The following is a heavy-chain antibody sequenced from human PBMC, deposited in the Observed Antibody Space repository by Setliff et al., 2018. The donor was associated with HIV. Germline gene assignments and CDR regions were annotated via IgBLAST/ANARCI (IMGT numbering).Heavy chain of an antibody. CDR1: GFTFSSYW. D-gene: IGHD3-22*01. V-gene: IGHV3-74*01. Sequence: GSLRLSCVASGFTFSSYWMHWVRQVPGKGLVWVSRINSYGGSSTYADSVNGRFTISRDNAKNTMYLEMNSLRAEDTAVYYCARDTEMITTTDAFDIWGQGTMVTV. CDR2: INSYGGSS. J-gene: IGHJ3*02. CDR3: ARDTEMITTTDAFDI.